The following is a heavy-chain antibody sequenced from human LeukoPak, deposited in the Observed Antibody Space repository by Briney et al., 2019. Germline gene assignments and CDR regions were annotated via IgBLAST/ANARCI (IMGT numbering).Heavy chain of an antibody. V-gene: IGHV4-4*09. D-gene: IGHD4-17*01. J-gene: IGHJ4*02. Sequence: SETLSLTCTVSGGSISSYYWSWIRQPPGKGLEWIGYIYTSGSTNYNPSLKSRVTISVDTSKNQFSLKLSSVTAADTAVYYCARTTSDYGDHVNYWGQGTLVTVSS. CDR3: ARTTSDYGDHVNY. CDR2: IYTSGST. CDR1: GGSISSYY.